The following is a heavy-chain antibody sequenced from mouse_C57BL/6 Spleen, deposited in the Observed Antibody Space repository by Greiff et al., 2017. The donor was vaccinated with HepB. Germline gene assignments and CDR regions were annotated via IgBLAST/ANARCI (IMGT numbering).Heavy chain of an antibody. J-gene: IGHJ2*01. V-gene: IGHV14-4*01. CDR1: GFNIKDDY. Sequence: DVKLQESGAELVRPGASVKLSCTASGFNIKDDYMHWVKQRPEQGLEWIGWIDPENGDTEYASKFQGKATITADTSSNTAYLQLSSLTSEDTAVYYCTHYGNYGGYFDYWGQGTTLTVSS. CDR2: IDPENGDT. D-gene: IGHD2-1*01. CDR3: THYGNYGGYFDY.